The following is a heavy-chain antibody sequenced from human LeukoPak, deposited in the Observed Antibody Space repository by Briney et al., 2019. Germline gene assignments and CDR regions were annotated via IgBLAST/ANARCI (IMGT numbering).Heavy chain of an antibody. J-gene: IGHJ1*01. V-gene: IGHV4-59*08. D-gene: IGHD1-1*01. CDR1: GGSISSYY. CDR3: AGLPRGTRPPDYFQQ. CDR2: IYYSGST. Sequence: PSETLSLTCTVSGGSISSYYWSWIRQPPGKGLEGVGHIYYSGSTNYNPSLGSRVTVSLDTSKNQFSLKLTSVAAADTAVYYCAGLPRGTRPPDYFQQWGQGTLVTVSS.